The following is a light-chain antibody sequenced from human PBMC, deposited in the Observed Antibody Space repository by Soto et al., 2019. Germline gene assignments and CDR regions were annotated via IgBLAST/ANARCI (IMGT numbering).Light chain of an antibody. CDR1: QSVSSTY. Sequence: EIVLTQSPGTLSLSPGERATLSCRASQSVSSTYLAWYQQKPGQAPRLLIYDASNRATGIPDRFRGSGSGTDFTLTITRVEPEDFAVYYCQQYGRSPDLITFGPGTKVDIK. CDR2: DAS. J-gene: IGKJ3*01. CDR3: QQYGRSPDLIT. V-gene: IGKV3-20*01.